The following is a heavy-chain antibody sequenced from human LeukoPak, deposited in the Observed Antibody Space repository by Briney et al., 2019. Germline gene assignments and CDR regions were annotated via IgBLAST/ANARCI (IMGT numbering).Heavy chain of an antibody. Sequence: PGGSLRLSCAASGFTFSSYSMNWVRQAPGKGLEWVSSISRSSSHIYYADSVKGRFTISRDNSKNSLYLQMNSLRAEDTAVYYCARSRYDHYYMDVWGKGTTVTVSS. V-gene: IGHV3-21*01. CDR3: ARSRYDHYYMDV. CDR1: GFTFSSYS. J-gene: IGHJ6*03. CDR2: ISRSSSHI.